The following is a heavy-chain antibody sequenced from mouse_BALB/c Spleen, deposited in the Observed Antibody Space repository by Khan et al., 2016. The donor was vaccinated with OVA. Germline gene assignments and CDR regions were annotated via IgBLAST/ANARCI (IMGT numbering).Heavy chain of an antibody. CDR2: FYPGNGDT. J-gene: IGHJ3*01. CDR1: GYSFTSYL. Sequence: VQLKQSGTVLARPGASVKMSCKASGYSFTSYLIHWVKQRPGQGLEWIGDFYPGNGDTTYNHKFKDKAKLTADTTANTANMELSSLTNEDSAVYYCARGGYSSFAYWGQGTLVTVSA. CDR3: ARGGYSSFAY. V-gene: IGHV1-5*01. D-gene: IGHD1-3*01.